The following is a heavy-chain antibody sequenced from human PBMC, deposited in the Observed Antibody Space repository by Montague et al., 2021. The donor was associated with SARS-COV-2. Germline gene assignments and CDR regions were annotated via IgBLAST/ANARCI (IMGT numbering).Heavy chain of an antibody. D-gene: IGHD3-10*01. CDR1: GFTVSSNH. CDR2: IYSGGST. J-gene: IGHJ6*03. CDR3: ARGGSWFGELFTSYYYYYYMDG. Sequence: SLRLSCAASGFTVSSNHMSWVRQAPGKGLEWVSVIYSGGSTYYADSVKGRFTISRDNSKNTLYLQMNSLRAEDTAVYYCARGGSWFGELFTSYYYYYYMDGWGKGTTVTVSS. V-gene: IGHV3-66*02.